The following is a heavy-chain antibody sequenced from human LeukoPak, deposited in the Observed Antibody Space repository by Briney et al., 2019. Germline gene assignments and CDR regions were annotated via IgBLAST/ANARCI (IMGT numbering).Heavy chain of an antibody. D-gene: IGHD6-13*01. CDR2: IYYRGST. Sequence: SETLSLTCTVSGGSISSGGYYWSWLRQPPGKGLEGIGYIYYRGSTNYNPSVKSRVTISVDTSKNQFSLKLSSVTAADTAVYYCARWVVGRIAAAGKKLGAFDIWGQGTMVTVSS. CDR3: ARWVVGRIAAAGKKLGAFDI. J-gene: IGHJ3*02. CDR1: GGSISSGGYY. V-gene: IGHV4-61*08.